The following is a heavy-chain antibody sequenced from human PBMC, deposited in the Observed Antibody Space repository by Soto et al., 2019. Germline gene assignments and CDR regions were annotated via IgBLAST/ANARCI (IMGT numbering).Heavy chain of an antibody. CDR3: VHTGYSYDPFGY. D-gene: IGHD5-18*01. Sequence: SGPTLVNPTHTLTRTCTFSGFSLTTSGVGVGWIRQPPGKALEWLPLIFWNDDERYSPSLNSRLTITKDTSKNQVVLTMTNMDPVGTATYHCVHTGYSYDPFGYWGRGTLVTVSS. J-gene: IGHJ4*02. CDR1: GFSLTTSGVG. V-gene: IGHV2-5*01. CDR2: IFWNDDE.